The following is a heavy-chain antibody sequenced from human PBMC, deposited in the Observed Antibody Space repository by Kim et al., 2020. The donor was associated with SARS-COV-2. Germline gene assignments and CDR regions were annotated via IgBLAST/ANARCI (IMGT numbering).Heavy chain of an antibody. D-gene: IGHD3-10*01. CDR3: ARGLRKRLFGAFDI. CDR2: INHSGST. V-gene: IGHV4-34*01. J-gene: IGHJ3*02. CDR1: GGSFSGYY. Sequence: SETLSLTCAVYGGSFSGYYWSWIRQPPGKGLEWIGEINHSGSTNYNPSLKSRVTISVDTSKNQFSLKLSSVTAADTAVYYCARGLRKRLFGAFDIWGQGT.